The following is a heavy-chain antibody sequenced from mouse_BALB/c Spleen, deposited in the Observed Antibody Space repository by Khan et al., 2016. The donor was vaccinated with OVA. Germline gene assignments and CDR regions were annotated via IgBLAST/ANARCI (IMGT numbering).Heavy chain of an antibody. J-gene: IGHJ2*01. Sequence: EVELVESGGGLVQPGGSRKLSCAASGFTFSSFGMHWVHQAPEKGLEWVAYISSGSSTIYYADTVKGRFTISRDNPKNTLFLQMTSLRSEDTARYYCARDSNFDYWGQGTTLTVSS. CDR1: GFTFSSFG. V-gene: IGHV5-17*02. CDR2: ISSGSSTI. CDR3: ARDSNFDY.